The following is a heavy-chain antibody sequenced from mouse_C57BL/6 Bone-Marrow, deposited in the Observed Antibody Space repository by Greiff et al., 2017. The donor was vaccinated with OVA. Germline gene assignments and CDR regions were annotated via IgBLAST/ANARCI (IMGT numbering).Heavy chain of an antibody. CDR1: GYAFTNYL. J-gene: IGHJ3*01. CDR3: ARTTVVAPFAY. D-gene: IGHD1-1*01. CDR2: INPGSGGT. Sequence: QVQLQQSGAELVRPGTSVKVSCKASGYAFTNYLIEWVKQRPGQGLEWIGVINPGSGGTNYNEKFKGKATLTAYKSSSTAYMQLSSLTSEDSAVYFCARTTVVAPFAYWGQGTLVTVSA. V-gene: IGHV1-54*01.